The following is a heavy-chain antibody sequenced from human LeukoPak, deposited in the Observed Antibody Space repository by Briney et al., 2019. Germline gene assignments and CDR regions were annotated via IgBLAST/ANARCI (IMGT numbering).Heavy chain of an antibody. CDR1: SGSISSSSYY. D-gene: IGHD3-22*01. V-gene: IGHV4-39*01. Sequence: ETLSLTCTVSSGSISSSSYYRGWIRQPPGKGLEWIGNIYYSGSTYYNPSLKSRVTISVDTSQSQFSLRLSSVTAADTAVYYCARYDSGGFYRNFDYWGQGTLVTVSS. CDR3: ARYDSGGFYRNFDY. J-gene: IGHJ4*02. CDR2: IYYSGST.